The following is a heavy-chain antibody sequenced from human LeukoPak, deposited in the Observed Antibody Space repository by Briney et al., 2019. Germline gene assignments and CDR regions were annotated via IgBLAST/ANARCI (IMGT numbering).Heavy chain of an antibody. CDR2: IYHSGST. Sequence: PSQTLSLTCAVSGGSISSGGYSWSWIRQPPGKGLEWIGYIYHSGSTYYNPSLKSRVTISVDRSKNQFSLKLSSVTAADTAVYYCARGNYYVSSGAFDIWGQGTMVTVSS. V-gene: IGHV4-30-2*01. D-gene: IGHD3-22*01. CDR1: GGSISSGGYS. CDR3: ARGNYYVSSGAFDI. J-gene: IGHJ3*02.